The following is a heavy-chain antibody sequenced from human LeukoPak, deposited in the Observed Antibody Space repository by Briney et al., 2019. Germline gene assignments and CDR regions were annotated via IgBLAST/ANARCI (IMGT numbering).Heavy chain of an antibody. CDR1: GFTVSSNY. CDR2: IYSGGST. Sequence: PGGSLRLSCAASGFTVSSNYMSWVRQAPGKGLEWVSVIYSGGSTYYADSVKGRFTISRDISKNTLFLQMNNLRAADTAVYYCGGAVAGTVYWGQGNLVTVSS. CDR3: GGAVAGTVY. J-gene: IGHJ4*02. V-gene: IGHV3-53*01. D-gene: IGHD6-19*01.